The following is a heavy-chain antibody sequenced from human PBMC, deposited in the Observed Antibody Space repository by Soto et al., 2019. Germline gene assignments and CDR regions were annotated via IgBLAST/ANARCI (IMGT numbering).Heavy chain of an antibody. J-gene: IGHJ6*03. CDR1: GFTFSSYG. D-gene: IGHD2-15*01. CDR3: ARDPAGYCSGGSCYSSYYYYYMDV. CDR2: IWYDGSNK. Sequence: QVQLVESGGGVVQPGRSLRLSCAASGFTFSSYGMHWVRQAPGKGLEWVAVIWYDGSNKYYADSVKGRFTISRDNSKNTLYLQMNILRAEDTAVYYCARDPAGYCSGGSCYSSYYYYYMDVWGKGTTVTVSS. V-gene: IGHV3-33*01.